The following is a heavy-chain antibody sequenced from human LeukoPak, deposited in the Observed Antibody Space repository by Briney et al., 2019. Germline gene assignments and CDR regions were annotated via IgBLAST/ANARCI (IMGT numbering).Heavy chain of an antibody. CDR1: GGSISSYY. D-gene: IGHD6-6*01. V-gene: IGHV4-59*08. Sequence: SETLSLTCTVSGGSISSYYWSWIRQPPGKGLEWIGYIYYSGPTNYNPSLKSRITISVDTSKNQFSLKLSSVTAADTAVYYCARHDAGIAARPFDNWGQGTLVTVSS. CDR2: IYYSGPT. J-gene: IGHJ4*02. CDR3: ARHDAGIAARPFDN.